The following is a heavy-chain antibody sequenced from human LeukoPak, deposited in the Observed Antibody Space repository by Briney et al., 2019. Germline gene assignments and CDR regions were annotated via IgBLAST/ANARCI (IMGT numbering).Heavy chain of an antibody. CDR3: ARERIDCSSTSCYGGGSDY. CDR2: INTDGSST. V-gene: IGHV3-74*01. J-gene: IGHJ4*02. Sequence: PGGSLRLSCAASGFTFSSHWMYWVSQAPGKGPVCVSRINTDGSSTSDADSVKGRFTISRDNAKNTLHLQMNSLRAEDTAVYYCARERIDCSSTSCYGGGSDYWGQGTLVTVSS. CDR1: GFTFSSHW. D-gene: IGHD2-2*01.